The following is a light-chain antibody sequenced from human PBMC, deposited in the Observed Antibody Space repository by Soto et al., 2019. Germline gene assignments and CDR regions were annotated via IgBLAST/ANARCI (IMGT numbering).Light chain of an antibody. V-gene: IGLV2-14*01. J-gene: IGLJ1*01. CDR1: SSDVGAYNY. CDR3: SSYTSSSLYV. CDR2: EVS. Sequence: QSVLTQPASVSGSPGQSITISCTGTSSDVGAYNYVSWYQQHPGKAPKLMIYEVSNRPSGVSTRFSGSKSGNTASLTISGLQAEDEADYYCSSYTSSSLYVFGTGTKLTVL.